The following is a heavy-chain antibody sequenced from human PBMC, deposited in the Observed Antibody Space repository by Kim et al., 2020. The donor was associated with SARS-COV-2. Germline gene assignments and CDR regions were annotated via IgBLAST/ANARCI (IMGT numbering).Heavy chain of an antibody. V-gene: IGHV3-15*01. CDR2: IKRKADGGTT. Sequence: GGSLRLSCAASGFTFSNAWMTWVRQAPGKGLEWVGRIKRKADGGTTDYAAPVNGRFTISRDDSKNTLYLQMNSLKTEDTAVYYCTTKAGLFGSSSWYSDYWGQGTLVTVSS. CDR3: TTKAGLFGSSSWYSDY. J-gene: IGHJ4*02. D-gene: IGHD6-13*01. CDR1: GFTFSNAW.